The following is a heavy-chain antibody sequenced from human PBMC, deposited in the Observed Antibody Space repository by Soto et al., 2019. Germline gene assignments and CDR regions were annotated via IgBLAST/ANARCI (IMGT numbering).Heavy chain of an antibody. Sequence: QVKLVESGGGVVQPGKSLRLSCAASGLTFSKFAMHWVRQAPGEGLEWVATISFDGNTKYYSDSVKGRFAISRDNTKNTLDLQMNRLRGEDTAVYYCAKESVGDYEPHDAFDIWGQGTMVTVSS. V-gene: IGHV3-30*18. CDR3: AKESVGDYEPHDAFDI. CDR2: ISFDGNTK. D-gene: IGHD4-17*01. J-gene: IGHJ3*02. CDR1: GLTFSKFA.